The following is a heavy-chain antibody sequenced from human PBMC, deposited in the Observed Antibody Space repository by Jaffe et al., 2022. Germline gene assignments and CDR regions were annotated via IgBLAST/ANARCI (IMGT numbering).Heavy chain of an antibody. D-gene: IGHD4-17*01. CDR2: ISYDGSNK. Sequence: QVQLVESGGGVVQPGRSLRLSCAASGFTFSSYGMHWVRQAPGKGLEWVAVISYDGSNKYYADSVKGRFTISRDNSKNTLYLQMNSLRAEDTAVYYCAKTHDYGDTAGAFDIWGQGTMVTVSS. J-gene: IGHJ3*02. CDR3: AKTHDYGDTAGAFDI. V-gene: IGHV3-30*18. CDR1: GFTFSSYG.